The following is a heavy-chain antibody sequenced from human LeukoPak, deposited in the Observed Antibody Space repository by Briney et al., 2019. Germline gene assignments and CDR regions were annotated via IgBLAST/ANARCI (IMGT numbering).Heavy chain of an antibody. CDR3: ARDSGTTGEVKFDP. CDR2: ISGSGST. Sequence: PSETLSLTCTVSGGSISSYWSWMRQPAGKGLEWIGRISGSGSTTYNPSLKSRLSISIDTSKNQFSLKLMSVTAADTAVYYCARDSGTTGEVKFDPWGQGTLVTVSS. CDR1: GGSISSY. J-gene: IGHJ5*02. V-gene: IGHV4-4*07. D-gene: IGHD3-10*01.